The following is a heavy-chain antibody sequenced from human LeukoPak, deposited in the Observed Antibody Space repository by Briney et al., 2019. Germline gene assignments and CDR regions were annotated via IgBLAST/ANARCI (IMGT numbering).Heavy chain of an antibody. J-gene: IGHJ6*02. CDR2: IKQDASEK. D-gene: IGHD1-7*01. CDR3: ARHLKLELPASSGYCYGVDV. Sequence: GGSLRLSCAASGFTFSSYEMNWVRQAPGKGLEWVASIKQDASEKYYVDSVKARFTISRDNAKNSMYLQMSSLRAEDTALYYCARHLKLELPASSGYCYGVDVWGRGTTVTVSS. CDR1: GFTFSSYE. V-gene: IGHV3-7*01.